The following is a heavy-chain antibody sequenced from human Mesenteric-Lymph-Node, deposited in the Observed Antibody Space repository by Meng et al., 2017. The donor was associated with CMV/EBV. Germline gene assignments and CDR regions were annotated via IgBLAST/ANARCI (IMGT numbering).Heavy chain of an antibody. Sequence: GESLKISCAASGFTFDNYAMHWVRQAPGKGLEWVSLISWDGGSTYYADSVKGRFTISRDNSKNSLYLQMNSLRAEDTALYYCAKDREVGWPRSYYYGMDVWGQGTTVTVSS. J-gene: IGHJ6*02. D-gene: IGHD1-26*01. CDR2: ISWDGGST. CDR3: AKDREVGWPRSYYYGMDV. CDR1: GFTFDNYA. V-gene: IGHV3-43D*03.